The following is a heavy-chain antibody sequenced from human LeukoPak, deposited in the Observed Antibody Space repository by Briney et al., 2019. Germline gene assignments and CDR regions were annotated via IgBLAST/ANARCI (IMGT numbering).Heavy chain of an antibody. CDR3: AREYSSSIGGDWFDP. D-gene: IGHD6-6*01. V-gene: IGHV1-18*01. CDR1: GYTFTSYG. J-gene: IGHJ5*02. CDR2: ISAYNGNT. Sequence: ASVKVSRKASGYTFTSYGISWVRQAPGQGLEWMGWISAYNGNTNYAQKLQGRVTMTTDTSTSTAYMELRSLRSDDTAVYYCAREYSSSIGGDWFDPWGQGTLVTVSS.